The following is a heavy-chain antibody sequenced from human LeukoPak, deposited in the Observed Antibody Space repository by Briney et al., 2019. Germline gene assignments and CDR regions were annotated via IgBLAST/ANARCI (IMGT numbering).Heavy chain of an antibody. CDR2: ISSRNEAI. CDR1: GFTFSSYH. J-gene: IGHJ6*02. D-gene: IGHD1-1*01. V-gene: IGHV3-48*01. Sequence: GGSLRLSCAASGFTFSSYHMNWVRQAPGKGLEWVSYISSRNEAIYYADSVKGRFTISRDNSKNTLYLQMNSLRAEDTAVYYCSRTTSYYGMDVWGQGTTVTVSS. CDR3: SRTTSYYGMDV.